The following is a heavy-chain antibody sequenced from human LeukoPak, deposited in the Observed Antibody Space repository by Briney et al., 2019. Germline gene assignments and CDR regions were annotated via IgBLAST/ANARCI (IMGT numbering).Heavy chain of an antibody. CDR1: GGSISSYY. CDR3: ARPYNWNYESFDY. D-gene: IGHD1-7*01. Sequence: SETLSLTCTVSGGSISSYYWSWIRQPPGKGLQWIGYIYYSGSTNSNPSLKSRVTISVDASKNRFSLKLSSVTAADTAVYYCARPYNWNYESFDYWGQGTLVTVSS. CDR2: IYYSGST. J-gene: IGHJ4*02. V-gene: IGHV4-59*01.